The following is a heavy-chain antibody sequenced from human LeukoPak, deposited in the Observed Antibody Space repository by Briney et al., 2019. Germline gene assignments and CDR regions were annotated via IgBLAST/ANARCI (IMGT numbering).Heavy chain of an antibody. Sequence: GGSLRLSCAASGFTFSGQAMSWVRQAPGKGLEWVSAISGSGDYTYYIDSVKGRFTISRDNSKNTLSLQMNSLRAEDTALYYCAKGSEYCSRTTCYPIDYWGRGILVTVSS. J-gene: IGHJ4*02. V-gene: IGHV3-23*01. CDR1: GFTFSGQA. D-gene: IGHD2-2*01. CDR2: ISGSGDYT. CDR3: AKGSEYCSRTTCYPIDY.